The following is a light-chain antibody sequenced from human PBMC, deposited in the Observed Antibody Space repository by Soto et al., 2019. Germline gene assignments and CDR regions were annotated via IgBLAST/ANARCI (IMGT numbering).Light chain of an antibody. CDR2: GAS. J-gene: IGKJ4*01. V-gene: IGKV3-20*01. Sequence: EIVLTQSPGTLSLSPGERATLSCRASQSVSSSYLAWYQQKPGQAPRLLIYGASSRATGIPDRFSGSGSGTDFTLTISRLEPEDFAVYYCQQYGSSPQITFGGGPKVAIK. CDR3: QQYGSSPQIT. CDR1: QSVSSSY.